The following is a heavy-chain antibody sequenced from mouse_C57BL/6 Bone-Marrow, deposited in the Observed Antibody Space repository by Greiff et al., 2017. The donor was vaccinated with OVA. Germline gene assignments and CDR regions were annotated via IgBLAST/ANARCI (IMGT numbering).Heavy chain of an antibody. CDR1: GYTFTSYG. J-gene: IGHJ2*01. V-gene: IGHV1-81*01. CDR3: AGYYSWFAY. Sequence: LVESGAELARPGASVKLSCKASGYTFTSYGISWVKQRTGQGLEWIGEIYPRSGNTYYNEKFKGKATLTADKSSSTAYMELRSLTSEDSAVYFCAGYYSWFAYWGQGTTLTVSS. CDR2: IYPRSGNT. D-gene: IGHD2-3*01.